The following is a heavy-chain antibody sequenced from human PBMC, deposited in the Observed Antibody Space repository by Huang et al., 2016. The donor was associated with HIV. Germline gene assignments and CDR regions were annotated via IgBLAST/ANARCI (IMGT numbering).Heavy chain of an antibody. CDR1: GGSINTGRYY. CDR2: LYYPVKM. Sequence: QMRFQESGPGLVKPSGTLSLTCNVSGGSINTGRYYWGWIRQPPGKGLEWVGSLYYPVKMHSDPSLKGRPTMSADTSKNQFSLNLSSVTAADTAIYYCARNHDFWRGRMFAISYFDVWGRGTLVTVAS. V-gene: IGHV4-39*01. D-gene: IGHD3-3*01. J-gene: IGHJ2*01. CDR3: ARNHDFWRGRMFAISYFDV.